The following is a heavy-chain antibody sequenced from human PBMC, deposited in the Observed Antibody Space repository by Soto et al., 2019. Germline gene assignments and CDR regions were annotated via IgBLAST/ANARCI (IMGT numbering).Heavy chain of an antibody. CDR3: AKDRGDGNYYLGYQFDY. V-gene: IGHV3-23*01. D-gene: IGHD2-15*01. CDR1: GFTFSSYA. Sequence: EVQLLETGGGLVQPGGSLRLSCAASGFTFSSYAMNWVRQTSGKGLEWVSTIGGSGASTYYADSVKGRFTVSRDNPKNTLYLQMNSMRVEDTAVYYCAKDRGDGNYYLGYQFDYRGQGPLVTVSS. J-gene: IGHJ4*02. CDR2: IGGSGAST.